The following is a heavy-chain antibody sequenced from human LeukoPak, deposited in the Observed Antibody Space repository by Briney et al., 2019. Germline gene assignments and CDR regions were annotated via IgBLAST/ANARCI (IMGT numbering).Heavy chain of an antibody. CDR2: IKQVGSEK. J-gene: IGHJ4*02. V-gene: IGHV3-7*03. D-gene: IGHD3-3*01. CDR1: GFTFSSYW. CDR3: AKDMSPEWLYYFDY. Sequence: GGSLRLSCAASGFTFSSYWMSWVRQAPGKGLEWVANIKQVGSEKYYVDSVKGRFTISRDNAKNSLYLQMNSLRAEDTALYYCAKDMSPEWLYYFDYWGQGTLVTVSS.